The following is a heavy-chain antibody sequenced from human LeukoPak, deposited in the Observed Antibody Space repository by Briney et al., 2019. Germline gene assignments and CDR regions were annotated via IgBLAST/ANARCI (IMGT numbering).Heavy chain of an antibody. CDR1: GYTFNTYG. V-gene: IGHV1-18*01. CDR2: ISADSGKT. CDR3: VREDRRISLLRGGDY. J-gene: IGHJ4*02. Sequence: ASVKVSCKTSGYTFNTYGISWVRQAPGQGLEWMGWISADSGKTNYRPNLQDRLTLSTDTSTSSAYMELKSLTPDDTAVYFCVREDRRISLLRGGDYWGQGTLVTVSS. D-gene: IGHD3-10*01.